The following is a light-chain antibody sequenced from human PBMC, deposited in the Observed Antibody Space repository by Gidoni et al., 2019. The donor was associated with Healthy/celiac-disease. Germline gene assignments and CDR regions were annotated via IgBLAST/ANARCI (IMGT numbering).Light chain of an antibody. CDR3: QQYGSSPTLT. CDR1: QRVSSSY. J-gene: IGKJ4*01. CDR2: GAS. Sequence: EILLTQSPGTLSLSPGDSATLSCRASQRVSSSYLAWYQQKPGQAPRLLIYGASSGSGTDFTLTISRLEPEDFAVYYCQQYGSSPTLTFGGGTKVEIK. V-gene: IGKV3-20*01.